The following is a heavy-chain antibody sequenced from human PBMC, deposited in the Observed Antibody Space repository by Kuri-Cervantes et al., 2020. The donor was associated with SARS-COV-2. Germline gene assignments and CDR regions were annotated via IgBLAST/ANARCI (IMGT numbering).Heavy chain of an antibody. Sequence: GGSLRLSCKGSGYTFTGYYMHWVRQAPGQGLEWMGWINPNSGGTNYAQKFQGRVTMTRDTSISTAYMELSRLRSDDTAVYYCARAARFLEWLPQYYFDYWGQGTLVTVSS. CDR1: GYTFTGYY. V-gene: IGHV1-2*02. CDR3: ARAARFLEWLPQYYFDY. J-gene: IGHJ4*02. D-gene: IGHD3-3*01. CDR2: INPNSGGT.